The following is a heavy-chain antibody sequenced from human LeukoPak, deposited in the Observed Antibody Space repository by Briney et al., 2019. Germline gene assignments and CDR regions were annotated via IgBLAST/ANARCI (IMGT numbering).Heavy chain of an antibody. V-gene: IGHV4-59*01. CDR3: ARDRTYYDFWSGSPGNYYYGMDV. CDR2: IYYSGCT. D-gene: IGHD3-3*01. CDR1: GGSISSYY. J-gene: IGHJ6*02. Sequence: SETLSLTCTVSGGSISSYYWSWIRQPPGKGLEWIGYIYYSGCTNYNPSLKSRVTISVDTSKNQFSLKLSSVTAADTAVYYCARDRTYYDFWSGSPGNYYYGMDVWGQGTTVTVSS.